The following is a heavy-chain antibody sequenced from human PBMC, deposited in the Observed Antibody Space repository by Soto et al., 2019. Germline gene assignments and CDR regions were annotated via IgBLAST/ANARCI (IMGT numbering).Heavy chain of an antibody. CDR3: ARRSSFGFDS. J-gene: IGHJ4*02. CDR1: GGSGSSGSYY. CDR2: ISYSGIT. D-gene: IGHD3-3*01. Sequence: SETLSLTCTVSGGSGSSGSYYWNWIRQPPGKRLEWIGYISYSGITHYSPSLKSRVAIAVDTSKNHFSLKLSSVTAADTAVYYCARRSSFGFDSWGQGTLVTVSS. V-gene: IGHV4-61*03.